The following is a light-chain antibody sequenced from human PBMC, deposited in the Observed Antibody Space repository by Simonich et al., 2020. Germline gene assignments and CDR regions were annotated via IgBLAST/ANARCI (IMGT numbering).Light chain of an antibody. CDR3: QQYGSSPR. CDR1: QSVISSY. V-gene: IGKV3-20*01. J-gene: IGKJ1*01. CDR2: GAS. Sequence: EIVLTQSPGTLSLSPGERATLSCRASQSVISSYLAWYQQKPGQAPRLLIYGASSRATGISDRFRGRGSGTDFTLTISRREPEEFAVYYCQQYGSSPRFGQGTKVEIK.